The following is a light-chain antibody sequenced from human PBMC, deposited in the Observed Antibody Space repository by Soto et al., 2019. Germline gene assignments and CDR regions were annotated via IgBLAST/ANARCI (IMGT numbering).Light chain of an antibody. CDR2: AAS. Sequence: DIQMTQSPSSLSASVGDRGTITCRASQGISNYLAWYQQKPGKVPKLLIYAASTLQSGVPSRFSGSGSGTDFTLTISSLQPEDVATYYCQKYNSATPWTFGQGTKVEIK. J-gene: IGKJ1*01. CDR3: QKYNSATPWT. CDR1: QGISNY. V-gene: IGKV1-27*01.